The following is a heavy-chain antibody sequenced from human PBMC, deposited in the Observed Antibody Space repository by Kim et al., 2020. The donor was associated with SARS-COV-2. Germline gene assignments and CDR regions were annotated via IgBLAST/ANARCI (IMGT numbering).Heavy chain of an antibody. Sequence: LKSRVTISVDPSKNQFSLKLSSVTAADTAVYYCARWSYYYDSSGYYTFDYWGQGTLVTVSS. V-gene: IGHV4-34*01. CDR3: ARWSYYYDSSGYYTFDY. D-gene: IGHD3-22*01. J-gene: IGHJ4*02.